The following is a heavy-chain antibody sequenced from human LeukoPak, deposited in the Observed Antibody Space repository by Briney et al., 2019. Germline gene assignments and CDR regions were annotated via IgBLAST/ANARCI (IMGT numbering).Heavy chain of an antibody. J-gene: IGHJ4*02. V-gene: IGHV3-30*03. Sequence: GRSLRLSCAAPRFTFSNYGMHWVRQAPGKGLEWVAFISYDGRDTYYPDSVKGRFTISRDNAKNTLYLQMNSLRAEDTALYYCARGGSYPFDYWGQGTLVTVSS. CDR3: ARGGSYPFDY. CDR2: ISYDGRDT. CDR1: RFTFSNYG. D-gene: IGHD1-26*01.